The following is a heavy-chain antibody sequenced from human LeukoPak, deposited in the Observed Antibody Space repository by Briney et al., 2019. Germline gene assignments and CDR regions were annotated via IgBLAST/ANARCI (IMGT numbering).Heavy chain of an antibody. J-gene: IGHJ4*02. CDR3: ARTGRIRVGATQFDY. V-gene: IGHV1-2*06. CDR1: GYTFTGYY. D-gene: IGHD1-26*01. Sequence: VKVSCRASGYTFTGYYMHWVRQAPGQGLEWMGRINPNSGGTNYAQKFQGRVTMTRDTSISTAYMELSRLRSDDTAVYYCARTGRIRVGATQFDYWGQGTLVTVSS. CDR2: INPNSGGT.